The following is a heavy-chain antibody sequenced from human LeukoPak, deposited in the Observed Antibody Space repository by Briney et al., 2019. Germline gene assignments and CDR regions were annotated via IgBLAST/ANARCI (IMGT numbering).Heavy chain of an antibody. CDR1: GGSISSSSYY. D-gene: IGHD3-3*01. J-gene: IGHJ4*02. V-gene: IGHV4-39*01. CDR3: ARLGYYDFWIDY. CDR2: IYYSGST. Sequence: PSETLSLTCTVSGGSISSSSYYWGWIRQPPGKGLEWIGSIYYSGSTYYNPSLKSRVTISVDTSKNQFSLKLSSVTAADTAVYYCARLGYYDFWIDYWGQGTLVTASS.